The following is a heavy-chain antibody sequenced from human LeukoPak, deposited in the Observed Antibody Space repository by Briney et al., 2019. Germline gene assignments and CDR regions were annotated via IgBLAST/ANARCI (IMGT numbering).Heavy chain of an antibody. V-gene: IGHV1-18*04. CDR2: VSTYNGNT. D-gene: IGHD2-15*01. J-gene: IGHJ4*02. CDR3: ARGPYCSGGTCYSQYYDY. Sequence: ASVKVSCKASGYSFTDHYIHWVRQAPGQGLEWMGWVSTYNGNTNYAQKLQGRVTMTTDTSTSTAYMELRSLRSDDTAVYYCARGPYCSGGTCYSQYYDYWGQGTLVIVSS. CDR1: GYSFTDHY.